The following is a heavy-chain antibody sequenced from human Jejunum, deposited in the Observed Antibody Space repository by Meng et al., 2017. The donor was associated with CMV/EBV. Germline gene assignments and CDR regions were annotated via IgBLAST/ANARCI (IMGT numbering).Heavy chain of an antibody. CDR3: TKDPGGPVGTSWYSDF. CDR2: IYSGGAGSM. J-gene: IGHJ4*02. Sequence: FSISSYAMTWASQDQGKGLEWVSVIYSGGAGSMYFVDSVRGRFTISRDNSKNTLYLQMNNLRVEDTAIYYCTKDPGGPVGTSWYSDFWGQGTLVTVSS. D-gene: IGHD6-13*01. CDR1: FSISSYA. V-gene: IGHV3-23*03.